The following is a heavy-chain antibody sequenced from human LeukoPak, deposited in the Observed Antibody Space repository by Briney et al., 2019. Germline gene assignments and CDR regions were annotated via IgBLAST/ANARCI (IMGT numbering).Heavy chain of an antibody. Sequence: SETLSLTCTVSGYSISSGFYWAWIRQPPGKGLEWIGSIFHTGSTYRNPSLKSRVTVSVDTSKNQFSLKLKSVTAADTAVYYCARDHSSSPEDYWGQGTLVTVSS. CDR2: IFHTGST. J-gene: IGHJ4*02. V-gene: IGHV4-38-2*02. CDR1: GYSISSGFY. CDR3: ARDHSSSPEDY. D-gene: IGHD6-13*01.